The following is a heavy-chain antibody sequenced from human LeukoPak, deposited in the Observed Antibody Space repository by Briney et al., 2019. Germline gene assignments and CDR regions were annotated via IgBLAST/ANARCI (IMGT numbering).Heavy chain of an antibody. D-gene: IGHD6-6*01. V-gene: IGHV3-7*03. CDR2: IKQDGSEK. J-gene: IGHJ4*02. CDR3: ARAGAIAARPGY. Sequence: PGGPLRLSCAASGFTFSSTSMSWVRQAPGKGLEWVANIKQDGSEKYYVDSVKGRFTISRDNAKNSLYLQTNSLRAEDTAVYYCARAGAIAARPGYWGQGTLVTVSS. CDR1: GFTFSSTS.